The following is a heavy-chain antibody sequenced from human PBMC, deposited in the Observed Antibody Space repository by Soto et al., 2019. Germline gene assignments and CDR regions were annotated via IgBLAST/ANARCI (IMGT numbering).Heavy chain of an antibody. CDR2: INHSGST. Sequence: SETLSLTCAVYGGSFSGYYWSWIRQPPGKGLEWIGEINHSGSTNYNPSLKSRVTISVDTSKNQFSLKLSSVTAADTAVYYCARERRGYSGYNFDYWGQGTLVTVSS. D-gene: IGHD5-12*01. J-gene: IGHJ4*02. CDR1: GGSFSGYY. V-gene: IGHV4-34*01. CDR3: ARERRGYSGYNFDY.